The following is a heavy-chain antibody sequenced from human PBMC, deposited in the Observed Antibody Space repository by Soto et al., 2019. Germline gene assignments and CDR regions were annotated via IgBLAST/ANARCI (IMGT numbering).Heavy chain of an antibody. V-gene: IGHV3-74*01. CDR1: GFTFSSFW. CDR2: INSDGSST. D-gene: IGHD3-3*01. CDR3: ARVDFWSGMDV. Sequence: EVQLVESGGGLVQPGGSLRVSCAASGFTFSSFWMYWVRQAPGKGLAWVSRINSDGSSTNYAASVRGRVTISRDNAKNTLYLQMNSLRAEDTAVYYCARVDFWSGMDVWGQGTRVTVSS. J-gene: IGHJ6*01.